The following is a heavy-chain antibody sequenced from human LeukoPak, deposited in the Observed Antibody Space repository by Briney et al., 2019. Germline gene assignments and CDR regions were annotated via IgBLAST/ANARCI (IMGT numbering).Heavy chain of an antibody. J-gene: IGHJ4*02. Sequence: VSVKVSCKASGYTFTDYYMHWVRQAPGQGLEWIGWINPNIGDTNYAQKFQGRVTMTRDTSISTAYMELSRLRSDDTAVYYCARDRPSITGTTLDYFDYWGQGTLLTVSS. CDR3: ARDRPSITGTTLDYFDY. V-gene: IGHV1-2*02. D-gene: IGHD1-7*01. CDR2: INPNIGDT. CDR1: GYTFTDYY.